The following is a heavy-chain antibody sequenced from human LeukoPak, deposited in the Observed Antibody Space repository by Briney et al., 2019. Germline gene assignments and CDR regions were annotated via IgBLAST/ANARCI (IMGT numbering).Heavy chain of an antibody. CDR3: VGYCSTTRCYGVDY. CDR2: ISSSSSAI. V-gene: IGHV3-48*01. CDR1: GFAFSSYS. J-gene: IGHJ4*02. D-gene: IGHD2-2*01. Sequence: GGSLRLSCAASGFAFSSYSMNWVRQAPGKGLEWVSYISSSSSAIYYADSVKGRFTISGDNAKNSLYLQMNSLRAEDTAVYYCVGYCSTTRCYGVDYWGQGTLVTVSS.